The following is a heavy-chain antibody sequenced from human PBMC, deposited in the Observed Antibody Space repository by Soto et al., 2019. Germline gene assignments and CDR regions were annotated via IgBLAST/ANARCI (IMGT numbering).Heavy chain of an antibody. CDR3: ARQGIRRPRLYCGGDCPRFDY. CDR2: IYPDDSDT. J-gene: IGHJ4*02. D-gene: IGHD2-21*02. Sequence: GESLKISCQGSGYSFTTSWIGWVRQMPGKGLEWMGIIYPDDSDTRYSPSFQGQVTISADKSINTAYLQWRSLKASDTAMYYCARQGIRRPRLYCGGDCPRFDYWGQGTMVTVSS. CDR1: GYSFTTSW. V-gene: IGHV5-51*01.